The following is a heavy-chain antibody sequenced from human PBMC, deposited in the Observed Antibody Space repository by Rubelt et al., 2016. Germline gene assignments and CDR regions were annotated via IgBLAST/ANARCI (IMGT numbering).Heavy chain of an antibody. Sequence: HSGSTNYNPSLKSRVTISVDKSKNQFSLKLSSVTAADTAVYYCARDRCSSTSCPPRPYYYYGMDVWGQGTTVTVSS. D-gene: IGHD2-2*01. CDR2: HSGST. J-gene: IGHJ6*02. CDR3: ARDRCSSTSCPPRPYYYYGMDV. V-gene: IGHV4-4*02.